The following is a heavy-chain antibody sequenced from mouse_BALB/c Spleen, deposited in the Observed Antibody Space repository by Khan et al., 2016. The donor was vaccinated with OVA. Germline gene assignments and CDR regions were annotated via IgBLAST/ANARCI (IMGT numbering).Heavy chain of an antibody. Sequence: VQLQQSGAELVKPGASVKLSCTASGFNINDTYLHWVKQRPEQGLEWIGRIAPANGNTQYDPKFQGKATIPSDTSSNTSYLQLNSLTSAETAVYYCARPSYDPRDFEGWGAGTTVTVS. J-gene: IGHJ1*01. CDR3: ARPSYDPRDFEG. V-gene: IGHV14-3*02. D-gene: IGHD2-3*01. CDR1: GFNINDTY. CDR2: IAPANGNT.